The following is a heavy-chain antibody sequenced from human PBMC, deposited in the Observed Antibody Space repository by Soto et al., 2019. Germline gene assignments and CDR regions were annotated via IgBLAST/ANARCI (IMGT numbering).Heavy chain of an antibody. D-gene: IGHD5-18*01. CDR3: AKASYGYPGPSHDY. CDR1: GFTFSSYA. V-gene: IGHV3-23*01. Sequence: GGSLRLSCAASGFTFSSYAMSWVRQAPGKGLEWVSAISGSGGSTYYADSVKGRFTISRDNSKNTLYLQMNSLGAEDTAVYYCAKASYGYPGPSHDYWGQGTLVTVSS. J-gene: IGHJ4*02. CDR2: ISGSGGST.